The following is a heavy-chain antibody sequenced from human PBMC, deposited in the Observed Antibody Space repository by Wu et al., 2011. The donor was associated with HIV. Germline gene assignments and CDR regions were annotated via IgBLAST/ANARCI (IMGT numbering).Heavy chain of an antibody. V-gene: IGHV5-51*01. D-gene: IGHD4-11*01. Sequence: VQLVQSGAEVKKAGESLKISCKGVLDTAFTSYWIGWVRQMPGQGLEWMGIIYPGDSDIRYSPSFQGQVTISADKSISTAYLQWSSLKASDTAMYYCARRDDYHFDYWGQGTLVTVSS. J-gene: IGHJ4*02. CDR2: IYPGDSDI. CDR3: ARRDDYHFDY. CDR1: DTAFTSYW.